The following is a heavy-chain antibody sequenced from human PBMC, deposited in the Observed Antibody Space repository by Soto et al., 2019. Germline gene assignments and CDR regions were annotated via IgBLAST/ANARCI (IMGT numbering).Heavy chain of an antibody. CDR3: AREDRDRETGLVPAAIDGMDV. CDR2: VIPIFGIP. J-gene: IGHJ6*02. D-gene: IGHD2-2*01. CDR1: GGTISRYS. Sequence: QVQLVQSGAEVKKPGSSVKVSCKASGGTISRYSITWVRQAPGHGPHPLGTVIPIFGIPTYAQKFQGRVTITADESTSTAYMELSSMRSDDTAVYYCAREDRDRETGLVPAAIDGMDVWGQGTTVTVSS. V-gene: IGHV1-69*08.